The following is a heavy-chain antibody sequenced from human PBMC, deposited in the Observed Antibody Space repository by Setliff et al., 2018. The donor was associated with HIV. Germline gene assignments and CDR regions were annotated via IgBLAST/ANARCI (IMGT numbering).Heavy chain of an antibody. CDR3: AKTQTVITVYGPFDS. CDR1: GFSFRSYA. J-gene: IGHJ4*02. V-gene: IGHV3-23*01. CDR2: ISGSGDIT. D-gene: IGHD4-4*01. Sequence: PGESLKISCAASGFSFRSYAVSWVRQAPRKGLEWVSVISGSGDITYYRESVKGRFTVSRDNSNNTVYLQMNSLRAEDTAMYYCAKTQTVITVYGPFDSWGQGTPVTVSS.